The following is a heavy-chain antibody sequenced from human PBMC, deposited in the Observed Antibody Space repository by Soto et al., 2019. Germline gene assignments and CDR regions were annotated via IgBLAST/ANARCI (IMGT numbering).Heavy chain of an antibody. D-gene: IGHD6-13*01. CDR2: INPNSGGT. CDR1: GYTFTGYY. CDR3: ARDRAAAADGASYYMDV. V-gene: IGHV1-2*04. J-gene: IGHJ6*03. Sequence: ASVKVSCKASGYTFTGYYMHWVRQAPGQGLEWMGWINPNSGGTNYAQKFQGWVTMTRDTSISTAYMELSRLRSDDTAVYYCARDRAAAADGASYYMDVWGKGTTVTVSS.